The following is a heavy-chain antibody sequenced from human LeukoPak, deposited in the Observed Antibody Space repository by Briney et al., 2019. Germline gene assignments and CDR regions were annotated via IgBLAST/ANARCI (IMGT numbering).Heavy chain of an antibody. J-gene: IGHJ4*02. CDR2: ISSSSSYI. CDR1: VCTFGSYS. D-gene: IGHD4-11*01. Sequence: GASLRLSCAASVCTFGSYSMNWVRKAPGKGLEWVLSISSSSSYIYYADSVKGRFTISRDNAKNSLYLQMNSLRAEDTAVYYCATLQPSDYWGQGTLVTVSS. CDR3: ATLQPSDY. V-gene: IGHV3-21*01.